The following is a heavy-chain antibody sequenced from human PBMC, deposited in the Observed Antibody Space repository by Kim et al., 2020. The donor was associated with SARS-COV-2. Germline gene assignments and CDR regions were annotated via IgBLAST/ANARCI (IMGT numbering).Heavy chain of an antibody. CDR1: GYTLTELS. Sequence: ASVKVSCKVSGYTLTELSMHWVRQSPGKGLEWMGGFDPEDGETIYAQKFQGRVTMTEDTSTDTAYMELSSLRSEDTAVYYCATDKTYYDFWRGYRSPGYGRDVWGQGTTGTVS. V-gene: IGHV1-24*01. CDR3: ATDKTYYDFWRGYRSPGYGRDV. J-gene: IGHJ6*02. CDR2: FDPEDGET. D-gene: IGHD3-3*01.